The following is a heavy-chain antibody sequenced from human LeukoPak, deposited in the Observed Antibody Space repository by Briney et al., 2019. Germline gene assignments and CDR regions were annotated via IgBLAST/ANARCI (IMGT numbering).Heavy chain of an antibody. CDR1: GYTFTSYG. CDR3: ARDWGIVVVPGFDP. D-gene: IGHD2-2*01. CDR2: ISAYNDNT. J-gene: IGHJ5*02. Sequence: ASVKVSCKASGYTFTSYGISWVRQAPGQGLEWMGWISAYNDNTNYAQKLQGTVTMTTDTSTSTAYMELRSLRSDDTAVYYCARDWGIVVVPGFDPWGQGTLVTVSS. V-gene: IGHV1-18*01.